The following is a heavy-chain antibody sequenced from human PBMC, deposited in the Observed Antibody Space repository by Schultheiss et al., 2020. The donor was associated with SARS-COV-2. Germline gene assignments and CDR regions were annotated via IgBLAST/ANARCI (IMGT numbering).Heavy chain of an antibody. Sequence: GGSLRLSCAASGFTFSSYAMHWVRQAPGKGLEWVANIKQDGSEKYYVDSVKGRFTISRDNAKNSLYLQMNSLRAEDTAVFYCARGGGGGYYYFDYWGQGTLVTVSS. CDR3: ARGGGGGYYYFDY. V-gene: IGHV3-7*01. CDR1: GFTFSSYA. J-gene: IGHJ4*02. D-gene: IGHD3-22*01. CDR2: IKQDGSEK.